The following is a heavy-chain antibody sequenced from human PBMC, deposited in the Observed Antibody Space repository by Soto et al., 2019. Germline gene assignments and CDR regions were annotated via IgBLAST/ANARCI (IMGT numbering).Heavy chain of an antibody. D-gene: IGHD2-2*01. CDR2: IYPGDSDT. J-gene: IGHJ6*03. Sequence: PGESLKISCKGSGYSFTSCWIGWVRQMPGKGLEWMGIIYPGDSDTRYSPSFQGQVTISADKSISTAYLQWSSLKASDTAMYYCARLTFPGDCSSTSCYAGGYYYYYMDVWGKGTTVTSP. CDR3: ARLTFPGDCSSTSCYAGGYYYYYMDV. CDR1: GYSFTSCW. V-gene: IGHV5-51*01.